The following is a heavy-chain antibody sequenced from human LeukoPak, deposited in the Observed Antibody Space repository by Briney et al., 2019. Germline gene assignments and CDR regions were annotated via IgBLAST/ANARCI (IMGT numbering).Heavy chain of an antibody. CDR1: GFTFSTYW. CDR3: ARVIGTDEAEGD. Sequence: PGGSLRLSCAASGFTFSTYWMTWVRQAPGKELEWVADIKPDGSAKHYAESVKGRFTISRDNAEKSLSLQMNSLRAEDTAVYYCARVIGTDEAEGDWGQGTLVTVSS. J-gene: IGHJ4*02. V-gene: IGHV3-7*01. CDR2: IKPDGSAK.